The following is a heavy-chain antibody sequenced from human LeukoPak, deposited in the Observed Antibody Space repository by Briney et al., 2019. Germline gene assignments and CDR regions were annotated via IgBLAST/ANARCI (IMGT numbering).Heavy chain of an antibody. CDR2: IQDSGYT. V-gene: IGHV4-59*01. D-gene: IGHD3-10*01. CDR3: ARGVFGAFFDY. Sequence: SETLSLTCSVSGGSIRSYFWSWIRQSPGKGLEWIAYIQDSGYTEDKPSLKSRVTISVDASKNQMSLRLSSVTPADTAVYYCARGVFGAFFDYWGQGTRVTVSS. CDR1: GGSIRSYF. J-gene: IGHJ4*02.